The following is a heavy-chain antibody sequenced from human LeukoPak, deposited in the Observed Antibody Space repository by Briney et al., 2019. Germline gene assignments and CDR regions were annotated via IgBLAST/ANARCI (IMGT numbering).Heavy chain of an antibody. CDR2: ISWNSGSI. Sequence: GGSLRLPRAASGFTFDDYAMHWVRQAPGKGLEWVSGISWNSGSIGYADSVKGRFTISRDNAKNSLYLQMNSLRAEDTALYYCAKGITIFGVAFPDWGRGTLVTVSS. J-gene: IGHJ4*02. CDR1: GFTFDDYA. D-gene: IGHD3-3*01. V-gene: IGHV3-9*01. CDR3: AKGITIFGVAFPD.